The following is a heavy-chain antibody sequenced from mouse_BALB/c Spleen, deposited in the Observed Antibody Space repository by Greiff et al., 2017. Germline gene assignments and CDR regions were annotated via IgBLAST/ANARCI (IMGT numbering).Heavy chain of an antibody. J-gene: IGHJ4*01. D-gene: IGHD2-3*01. CDR2: ISYDGSN. V-gene: IGHV3-6*02. CDR3: ARGYDGYYGYAMDY. CDR1: GYSITSGYY. Sequence: VQLQQSGPGLVKPSQSLSLTCSVTGYSITSGYYWNWIRQFPGNKLEWMGYISYDGSNNYNPSLKNRISITRDTSKNQFFLKLNSVTTEDTATYYCARGYDGYYGYAMDYWGQGTSVTVSS.